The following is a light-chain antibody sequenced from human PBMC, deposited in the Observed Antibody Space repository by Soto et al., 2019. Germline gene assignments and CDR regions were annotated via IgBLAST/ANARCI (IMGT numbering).Light chain of an antibody. CDR2: AAS. J-gene: IGKJ2*01. CDR3: QQQGT. Sequence: EIVLTQSPGTLSLSPGERATLSCRASRSLSSSYVVWYQQKPGQAPRLLIYAASRRATGIPDRFSGSGSATEYTLTISRVEPEYFAVYYCQQQGTFGQGTKLEIK. V-gene: IGKV3-20*01. CDR1: RSLSSSY.